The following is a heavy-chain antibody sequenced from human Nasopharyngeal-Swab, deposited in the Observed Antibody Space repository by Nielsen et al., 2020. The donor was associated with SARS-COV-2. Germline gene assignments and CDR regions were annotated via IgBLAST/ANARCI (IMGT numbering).Heavy chain of an antibody. CDR3: VRGYRTWSFPSSYYYYHMDV. CDR2: ISHLGAT. CDR1: GFTFSSYS. D-gene: IGHD3-10*01. V-gene: IGHV4-34*01. Sequence: ESLKISCAASGFTFSSYSMNWVRQSPGKGMEWIGEISHLGATNYKSSLKSRVVLSVDSSKSQFSLRLTSVTAADTGVYYCVRGYRTWSFPSSYYYYHMDVWGQGTTVTVSS. J-gene: IGHJ6*03.